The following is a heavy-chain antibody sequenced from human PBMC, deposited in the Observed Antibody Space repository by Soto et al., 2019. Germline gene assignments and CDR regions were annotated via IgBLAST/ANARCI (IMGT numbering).Heavy chain of an antibody. V-gene: IGHV4-34*01. CDR1: GGSFSGYY. Sequence: QVQLQQWGAGLLKPSETLSLTCAVYGGSFSGYYWSWIRQPPGKGLEWIGEINHSGSTNYNPSLKSRVTISVDTSKNQFSLKLSSVTAADTAVYYCARVPTTVVTPDYWGQGTLVTVSS. CDR2: INHSGST. J-gene: IGHJ4*02. CDR3: ARVPTTVVTPDY. D-gene: IGHD4-17*01.